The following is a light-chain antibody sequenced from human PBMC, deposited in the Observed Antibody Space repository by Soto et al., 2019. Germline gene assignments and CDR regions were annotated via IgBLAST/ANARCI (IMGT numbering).Light chain of an antibody. V-gene: IGKV1-27*01. CDR2: AAS. CDR3: QKYNSAPPWT. Sequence: DIQMTQSPSSLFASVGDRVTITCRASQGISNYLAWYQQKPGKVPKLLIYAASTLQSGVPSRFSGSGSGTDFTLTISSLQPEDVATYYCQKYNSAPPWTFGQGTKLEIK. J-gene: IGKJ2*01. CDR1: QGISNY.